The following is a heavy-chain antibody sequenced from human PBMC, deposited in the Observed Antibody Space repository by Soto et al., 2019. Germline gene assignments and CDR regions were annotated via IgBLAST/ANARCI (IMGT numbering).Heavy chain of an antibody. V-gene: IGHV1-18*01. CDR3: ARESAVAVLDP. D-gene: IGHD6-19*01. CDR1: GYTFTSYG. CDR2: ISAYNGNT. Sequence: QVQLVQSGAEVKKPRASVKVSCKASGYTFTSYGISWVRQAPGQGLEWMGWISAYNGNTNYAQKLQGRVTMTTDTSTSTGYLELRSLRTDDRAVYYCARESAVAVLDPWGQGARVTVSS. J-gene: IGHJ5*02.